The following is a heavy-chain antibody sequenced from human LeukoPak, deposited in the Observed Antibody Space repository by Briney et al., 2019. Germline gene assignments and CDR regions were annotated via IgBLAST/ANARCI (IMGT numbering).Heavy chain of an antibody. Sequence: PSETLSLTCTVSGGSLSSNYHWGWIRQPPGKGLEWIASIYYSGNTYYNPSLKSRVTISVDTSSNQFSLKLSSVTAADTAVYYCARLGIAATGPAVWGQGTMVSVSS. J-gene: IGHJ3*01. D-gene: IGHD6-13*01. CDR3: ARLGIAATGPAV. CDR1: GGSLSSNYH. V-gene: IGHV4-39*01. CDR2: IYYSGNT.